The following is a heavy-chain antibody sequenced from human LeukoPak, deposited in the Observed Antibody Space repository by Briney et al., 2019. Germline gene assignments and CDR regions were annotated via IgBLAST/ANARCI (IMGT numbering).Heavy chain of an antibody. J-gene: IGHJ4*02. V-gene: IGHV3-23*01. CDR3: AKDLYDSSGSRYDY. CDR2: MSGSGSST. D-gene: IGHD3-22*01. CDR1: GFTFSSYW. Sequence: GGSLRLSCAASGFTFSSYWMNWARQAPGKGLEWVSAMSGSGSSTWYADSVKGRLTISRDNSKNTLFLQMNSLRAEDTAVYYCAKDLYDSSGSRYDYWGQGTLVTVSS.